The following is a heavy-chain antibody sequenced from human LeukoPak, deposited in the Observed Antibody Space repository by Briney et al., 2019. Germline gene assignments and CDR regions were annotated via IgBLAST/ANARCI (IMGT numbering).Heavy chain of an antibody. CDR3: AKEDQNYDY. CDR1: GGSISSYY. Sequence: PSETLSLTCTVSGGSISSYYWSWIRQPPGKGLEWIGYIYYSGSTNYNPSLKSRVTISVDTSKNQFSLKLSSVTAADTAVYYCAKEDQNYDYWGQGTLVTVSS. V-gene: IGHV4-59*01. CDR2: IYYSGST. J-gene: IGHJ4*02.